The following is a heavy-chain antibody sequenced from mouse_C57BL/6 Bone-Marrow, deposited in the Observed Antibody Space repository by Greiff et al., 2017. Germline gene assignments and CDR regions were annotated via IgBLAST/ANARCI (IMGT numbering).Heavy chain of an antibody. J-gene: IGHJ4*01. V-gene: IGHV1-64*01. CDR2: IHPNSGST. CDR3: ARRYYGSSKYYNARDY. Sequence: VQLQQPGAELVKPGASVKLSCKASGYTFTSYWMHWVKQRPGQGLEWIGMIHPNSGSTNYNEKFKSKATLTVDKSSSTAYMQLSSLTSEYSAVCCCARRYYGSSKYYNARDYWGQGTSVTVSS. CDR1: GYTFTSYW. D-gene: IGHD1-1*01.